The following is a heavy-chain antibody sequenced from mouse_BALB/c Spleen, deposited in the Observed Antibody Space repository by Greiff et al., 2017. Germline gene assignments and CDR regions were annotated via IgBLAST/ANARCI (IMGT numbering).Heavy chain of an antibody. D-gene: IGHD1-1*01. J-gene: IGHJ2*01. CDR1: GFTFSSFG. V-gene: IGHV5-17*02. Sequence: EVKLVESGGGLVQPGGSRKLSCAASGFTFSSFGMHWVRQAPEKGLEWVAYISSGSSTIYYADTVKGRFTISRDNPKNTLFLQMTSLRSEDTAMYYCARSGGSITTEAFDYWGQGTTLTVSS. CDR2: ISSGSSTI. CDR3: ARSGGSITTEAFDY.